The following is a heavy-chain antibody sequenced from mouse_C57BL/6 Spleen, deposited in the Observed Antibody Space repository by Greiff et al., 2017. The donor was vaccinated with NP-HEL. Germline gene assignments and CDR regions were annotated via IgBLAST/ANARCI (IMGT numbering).Heavy chain of an antibody. CDR2: INPSNGGT. CDR3: ALITTVVDWYFDV. J-gene: IGHJ1*03. Sequence: QVQLQQPGTELVKPGASVKLSCKASGYNFTSYWMHWVKQRPGQGLEWIGNINPSNGGTNYNEKFKSKATMTVDNSSSTAYMQLSSLTSEDSAVYYCALITTVVDWYFDVWGTGTTVTVSS. V-gene: IGHV1-53*01. CDR1: GYNFTSYW. D-gene: IGHD1-1*01.